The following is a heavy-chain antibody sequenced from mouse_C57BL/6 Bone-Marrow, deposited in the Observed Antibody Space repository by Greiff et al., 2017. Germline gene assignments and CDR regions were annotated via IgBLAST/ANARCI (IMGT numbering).Heavy chain of an antibody. J-gene: IGHJ4*01. CDR2: ISSGSSTI. V-gene: IGHV5-17*01. Sequence: EVQVVESGGGLVKPGGSLKLSCAASGFTFSDYGMHWVRQAPEKGLEWVAYISSGSSTIYYADTVKGRFTISRDNAKDTLFLQMTSLRSEDTAMNYWAGESYYYAMDYWGQGTTVTVSS. CDR3: AGESYYYAMDY. CDR1: GFTFSDYG.